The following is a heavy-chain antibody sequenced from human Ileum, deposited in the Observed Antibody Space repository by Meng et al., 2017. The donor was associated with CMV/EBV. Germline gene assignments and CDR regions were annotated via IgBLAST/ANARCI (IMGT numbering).Heavy chain of an antibody. Sequence: GESLKISCAASGFTVSTNYMSWVRQAPGKGPEWVSITYTDGTTYYADSVKDRFTISRYNSKNTLYLQVNSLRAEDTAVYYCAKSTVINLGGFWGRGSLVTVSS. CDR1: GFTVSTNY. D-gene: IGHD4-17*01. CDR3: AKSTVINLGGF. V-gene: IGHV3-66*02. CDR2: TYTDGTT. J-gene: IGHJ4*02.